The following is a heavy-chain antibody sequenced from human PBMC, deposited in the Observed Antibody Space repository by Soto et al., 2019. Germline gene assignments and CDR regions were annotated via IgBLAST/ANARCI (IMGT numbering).Heavy chain of an antibody. D-gene: IGHD1-1*01. Sequence: PGGSLRLSCAASGFTISSNAMYWVRQAPGKGLEWVSGISDRGDTTHYADSVKGRFTISRDTSKNTLYLQLNTLRADDTAVCYCAKDKPGTTSFDYWGQGTLVTVSS. CDR1: GFTISSNA. V-gene: IGHV3-23*01. CDR2: ISDRGDTT. J-gene: IGHJ4*02. CDR3: AKDKPGTTSFDY.